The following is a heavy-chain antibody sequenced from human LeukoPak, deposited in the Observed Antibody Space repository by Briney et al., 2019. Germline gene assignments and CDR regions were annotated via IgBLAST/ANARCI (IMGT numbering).Heavy chain of an antibody. CDR3: ARIYCSSTSCL. CDR1: GGSFSGYY. D-gene: IGHD2-2*01. V-gene: IGHV4-34*01. J-gene: IGHJ4*02. Sequence: SETLSLTCAVYGGSFSGYYWSWIRQPPGKGLEWIGEINHSGSTNYNPSLKSRVTMSVDTSKNQFSLKLSSVTAADTAVYYCARIYCSSTSCLWGQGTLVTVSS. CDR2: INHSGST.